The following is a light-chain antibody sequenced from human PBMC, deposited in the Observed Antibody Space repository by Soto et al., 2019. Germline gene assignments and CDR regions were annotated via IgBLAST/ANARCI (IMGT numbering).Light chain of an antibody. CDR1: QSVSSSY. CDR3: QQYGTSPFT. CDR2: GAS. V-gene: IGKV3-20*01. Sequence: EIVLTQSPGTLSLSPGERATLSCRASQSVSSSYLAWYQQKPGQAPRLLIYGASSTATGIPDMFSGSGSGTDFTLTSSILEPEDFAVYYCQQYGTSPFTFGPGTKVDIK. J-gene: IGKJ3*01.